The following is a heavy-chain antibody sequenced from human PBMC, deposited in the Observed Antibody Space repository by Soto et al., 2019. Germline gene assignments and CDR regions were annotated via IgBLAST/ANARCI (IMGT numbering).Heavy chain of an antibody. V-gene: IGHV4-30-2*01. CDR2: IYYSGTT. CDR3: ARGHYYYGMDV. Sequence: LSLTCTVSNGSVSSGTYSWSWVRQPPGKGLEWIGYIYYSGTTYYTPSLKSRLTMSMDRANDHFSLNLTSVTAADTAVYFCARGHYYYGMDVWGQGITVTV. CDR1: NGSVSSGTYS. J-gene: IGHJ6*02.